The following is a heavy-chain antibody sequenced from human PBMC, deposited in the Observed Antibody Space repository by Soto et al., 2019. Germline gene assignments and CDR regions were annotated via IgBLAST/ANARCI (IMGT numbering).Heavy chain of an antibody. V-gene: IGHV4-59*01. Sequence: TLSLTCTVSGASISSYYWGWIRQPPGKGLEWIGYIYYSGSTNYNPSLKSRVTISVDTSKNQFSLKVSSVTATDTAVYYCARLSPTSGSWALDYWGQGTLVTVSS. CDR2: IYYSGST. D-gene: IGHD2-15*01. CDR1: GASISSYY. CDR3: ARLSPTSGSWALDY. J-gene: IGHJ4*02.